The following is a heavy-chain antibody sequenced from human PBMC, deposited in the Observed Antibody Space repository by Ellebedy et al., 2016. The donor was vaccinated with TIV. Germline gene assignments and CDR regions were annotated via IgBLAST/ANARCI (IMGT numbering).Heavy chain of an antibody. J-gene: IGHJ4*02. CDR2: IYWDDK. V-gene: IGHV2-5*01. CDR3: ARTKISGCFDY. Sequence: SGPTLVKPTQTLTLTCTFSGFSLSTSGVGVGWIRQPPGKALEWLALIYWDDKRYSPSLKSRLTITKDTSKNQVVLTMTNMDPVDTATYYGARTKISGCFDYWGQGTLVTVSS. D-gene: IGHD6-19*01. CDR1: GFSLSTSGVG.